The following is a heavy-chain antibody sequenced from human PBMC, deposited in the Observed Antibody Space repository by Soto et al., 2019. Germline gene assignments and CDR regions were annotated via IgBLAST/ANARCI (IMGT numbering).Heavy chain of an antibody. CDR1: GGSFSDYY. Sequence: SETLSLTCAVYGGSFSDYYWNWIRQPPGKGLEWIGEINHSGSTNYNPSLKSRVTILVGTSKNQFSLKLNSVTAAGTAVYFCARGFGVVPLYLDNWGQGTLVTVSS. CDR2: INHSGST. V-gene: IGHV4-34*01. CDR3: ARGFGVVPLYLDN. D-gene: IGHD3-3*01. J-gene: IGHJ4*02.